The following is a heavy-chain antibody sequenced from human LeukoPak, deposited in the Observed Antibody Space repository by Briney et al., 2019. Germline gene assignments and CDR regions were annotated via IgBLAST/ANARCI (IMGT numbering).Heavy chain of an antibody. V-gene: IGHV4-34*01. CDR3: ARVLPVTIFGVVNYFDY. J-gene: IGHJ4*02. CDR1: GGSFSGYY. CDR2: INHSGST. D-gene: IGHD3-3*01. Sequence: SETLSLTCAVYGGSFSGYYWSWIRQPPGKGLEWIGEINHSGSTYYNPSLKSRVTISVDTSKNQFSLKLSSVTAADTAVYYCARVLPVTIFGVVNYFDYWGQGTLVTVSS.